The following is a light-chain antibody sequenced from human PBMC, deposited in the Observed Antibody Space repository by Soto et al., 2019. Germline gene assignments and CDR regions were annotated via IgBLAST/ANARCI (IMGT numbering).Light chain of an antibody. J-gene: IGKJ4*01. V-gene: IGKV4-1*01. CDR2: WAS. Sequence: DIVMTQSPDSLAVSLGERATINCKSSQSLLYNSNNKNYLAWYQQEPGQPPKLLIYWASTRESGVPDRFSGSGSGTDFTLTISNLQAEDVAVYYCHQYYSVPLTFGGGTKVEIE. CDR1: QSLLYNSNNKNY. CDR3: HQYYSVPLT.